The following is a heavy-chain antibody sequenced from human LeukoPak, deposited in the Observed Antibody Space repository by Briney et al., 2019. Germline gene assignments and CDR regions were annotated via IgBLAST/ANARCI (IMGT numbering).Heavy chain of an antibody. CDR1: GASISSYY. J-gene: IGHJ5*02. CDR2: IYSSGST. Sequence: SETLSLTCSVSGASISSYYWSWIRQPPGKGLEWIGSIYSSGSTNYNPSLKSRVTISIDTSKNQFSLRLSSVTAADTAVYYCARSVYDSSGYFPSNWFDPWGQGTLVTVSS. CDR3: ARSVYDSSGYFPSNWFDP. V-gene: IGHV4-4*08. D-gene: IGHD3-22*01.